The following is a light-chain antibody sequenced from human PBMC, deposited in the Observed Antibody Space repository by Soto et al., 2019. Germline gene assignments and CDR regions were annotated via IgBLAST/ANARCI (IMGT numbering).Light chain of an antibody. CDR2: GAF. J-gene: IGKJ2*01. CDR1: QSVNSY. CDR3: QQTYITPPTT. Sequence: DVQMTQSPSSLSASVGDRVTITCRASQSVNSYLNWYQQKPGKAPKLLIYGAFTLQSGVPSRFSGSESGTDFTLTISSLQLEDFATYYCQQTYITPPTTFGQGTQLEIK. V-gene: IGKV1-39*01.